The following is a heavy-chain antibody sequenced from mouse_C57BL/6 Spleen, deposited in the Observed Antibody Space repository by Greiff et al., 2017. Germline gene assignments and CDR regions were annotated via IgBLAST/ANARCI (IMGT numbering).Heavy chain of an antibody. V-gene: IGHV5-17*01. CDR3: AGVLLRLTWLAY. CDR2: ISSGSSTI. CDR1: GFTFSDYG. D-gene: IGHD1-1*01. Sequence: DVKLVESGGGLVKPGGSLKLSCAASGFTFSDYGMHWVRQAPEKGLEWVAYISSGSSTINYADTVKGQFTISIDNAKNTLFLQMTSLSSEDTAMYYCAGVLLRLTWLAYWGQGTLVTVSA. J-gene: IGHJ3*01.